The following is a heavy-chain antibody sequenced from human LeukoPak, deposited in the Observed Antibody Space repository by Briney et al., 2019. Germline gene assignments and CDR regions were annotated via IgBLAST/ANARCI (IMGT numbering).Heavy chain of an antibody. D-gene: IGHD2-21*01. V-gene: IGHV4-30-4*01. CDR2: IYYSGST. J-gene: IGHJ6*04. CDR3: AREGGEDGMDV. CDR1: GGSISSGDYY. Sequence: PSQTLSLTCTVSGGSISSGDYYWSWIRQPPGKGLEWTGYIYYSGSTYYNPSLKSRVTISVDTSKNQFSLKLSSVTAADTAVYYCAREGGEDGMDVWGKGTTVTVSS.